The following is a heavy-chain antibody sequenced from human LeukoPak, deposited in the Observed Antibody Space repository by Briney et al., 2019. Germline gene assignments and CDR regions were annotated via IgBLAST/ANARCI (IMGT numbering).Heavy chain of an antibody. CDR1: GYSFTSYW. Sequence: GASLQISCKGSGYSFTSYWIGWVRQMPGKGLEWMGIIYPGDSDTRYSPSFQGQVTISADKSISTAYLQWSSLKASDTAMYYCARRKYCSSTSCFSDAFDIWGQGTMVTVSS. CDR2: IYPGDSDT. D-gene: IGHD2-2*01. CDR3: ARRKYCSSTSCFSDAFDI. V-gene: IGHV5-51*01. J-gene: IGHJ3*02.